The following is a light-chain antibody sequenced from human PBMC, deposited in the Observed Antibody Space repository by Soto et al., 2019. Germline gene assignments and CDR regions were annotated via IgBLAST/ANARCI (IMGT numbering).Light chain of an antibody. Sequence: QLTQSPSSLSASVGDRVTITCRASQDISRYLAWYQQKAGKAPKLLIYGASTLQSGVPSRFSGFGSGTEFTLTISSLQPEDFATDRCQHLQRTPFTFGPGTTVDV. CDR2: GAS. CDR3: QHLQRTPFT. V-gene: IGKV1-9*01. CDR1: QDISRY. J-gene: IGKJ3*01.